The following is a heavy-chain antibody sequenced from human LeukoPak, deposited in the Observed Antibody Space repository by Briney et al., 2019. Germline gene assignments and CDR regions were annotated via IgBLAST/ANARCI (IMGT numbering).Heavy chain of an antibody. CDR3: AKGIVGAIDY. D-gene: IGHD1-26*01. CDR2: ISGSGGST. J-gene: IGHJ4*02. V-gene: IGHV3-23*01. Sequence: GGSLRLSCAASGFTFSSYSMNWVRQAPGKGLEWVSAISGSGGSTYYADSVKGRFTISRDNSKNTLYLQMNSLRAEDTAVYYCAKGIVGAIDYWGQGTLVTVSS. CDR1: GFTFSSYS.